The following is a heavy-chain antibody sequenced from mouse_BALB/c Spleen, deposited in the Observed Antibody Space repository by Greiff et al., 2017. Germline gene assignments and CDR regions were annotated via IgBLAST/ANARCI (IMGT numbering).Heavy chain of an antibody. J-gene: IGHJ2*01. CDR3: AAITTVVEDY. V-gene: IGHV14-3*02. Sequence: EVKLQESGAELVKPGASVKLSCTASGFNIKDTYMHWVKQRPEQGLEWIGRIDPANGNTKYDPKFQGKATITADTSSNTAYLQLSSLTSEDTAVYYCAAITTVVEDYWGQGTTLTVSS. D-gene: IGHD1-1*01. CDR1: GFNIKDTY. CDR2: IDPANGNT.